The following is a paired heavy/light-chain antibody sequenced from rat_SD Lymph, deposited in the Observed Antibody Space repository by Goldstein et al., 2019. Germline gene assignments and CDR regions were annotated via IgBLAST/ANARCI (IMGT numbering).Heavy chain of an antibody. CDR3: ARSSYYYDGYYQDWFAY. V-gene: IGHV1-47*01. CDR2: INPGSGGT. J-gene: IGHJ3*01. Sequence: QVQLQQSGAELVKPGTSVKLSCKASGYTFTSNHMNWIKQTTGQGLEWIGIINPGSGGTSYNVKFKGKATLTVDKSSSTAFMQLSSLTPEDSAVYYCARSSYYYDGYYQDWFAYWGQGTLVTVSS. CDR1: GYTFTSNH. D-gene: IGHD1-12*03.
Light chain of an antibody. CDR2: DAN. J-gene: IGKJ1*01. CDR1: EDIYSN. Sequence: DIQMTQSPASLSASLGETVTIECRASEDIYSNLAWYQQKPGNSPQLLIYDANSLADGVPSRFSGSGSGTQYSLKINSLQSEDVASYFCQQYNNYPWTFGGGTKLELK. CDR3: QQYNNYPWT. V-gene: IGKV12S34*01.